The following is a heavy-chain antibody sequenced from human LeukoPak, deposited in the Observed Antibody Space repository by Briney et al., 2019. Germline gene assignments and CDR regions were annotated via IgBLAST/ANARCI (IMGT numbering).Heavy chain of an antibody. Sequence: VASVKVSCKASGYTFTSYGISWVRQAPGQGLEWMGWISAYNGNTNYAQKLQGRVTMTTDTSTSTAYMELRSLRSDDTAVYYCARDQPGIAVAGEAFDIWGQGTMVTVSS. J-gene: IGHJ3*02. CDR3: ARDQPGIAVAGEAFDI. CDR2: ISAYNGNT. CDR1: GYTFTSYG. D-gene: IGHD6-19*01. V-gene: IGHV1-18*01.